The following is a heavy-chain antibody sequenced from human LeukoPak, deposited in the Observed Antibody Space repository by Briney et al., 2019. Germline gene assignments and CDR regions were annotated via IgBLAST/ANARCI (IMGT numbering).Heavy chain of an antibody. V-gene: IGHV3-23*01. Sequence: GGSLRLSCAASGFTFSSYAMSWVRQAPGKGLEWVSAISGSGGSTYYADSVKGRFTISRDNSKNTLYLQMNSLRAEDTAVYYCARGRLHYDFWSGYYTDAFDIWGQGAMVTVSS. CDR3: ARGRLHYDFWSGYYTDAFDI. CDR1: GFTFSSYA. D-gene: IGHD3-3*01. J-gene: IGHJ3*02. CDR2: ISGSGGST.